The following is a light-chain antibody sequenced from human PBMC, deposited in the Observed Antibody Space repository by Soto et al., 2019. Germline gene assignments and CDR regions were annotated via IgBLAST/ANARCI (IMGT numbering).Light chain of an antibody. CDR2: DAS. CDR3: QQYNSPET. J-gene: IGKJ2*01. CDR1: QSISSW. V-gene: IGKV1-5*01. Sequence: IQMTQSPSTLSASVGDRVTITCRASQSISSWLAWYQQKPGKAPKLLIYDASSLESGVPSRFSGSGSGTEFTLTISSLQPDDFATYYCQQYNSPETFGQGTKLEIK.